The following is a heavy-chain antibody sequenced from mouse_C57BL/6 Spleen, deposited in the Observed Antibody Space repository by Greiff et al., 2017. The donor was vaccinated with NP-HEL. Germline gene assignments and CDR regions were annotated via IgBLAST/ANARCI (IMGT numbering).Heavy chain of an antibody. Sequence: QVQLQQSGAELARPGASVKMSCKASGYTFTSYTMHWVKQRPGQGLEWIGYINPSSGYTKYNQKFKDKATLTADKSSSTAYMQLSSLSSEDSAVYYCARYLHYYGSSNYAMDYWGQGTSVTVSS. CDR2: INPSSGYT. D-gene: IGHD1-1*01. CDR3: ARYLHYYGSSNYAMDY. CDR1: GYTFTSYT. J-gene: IGHJ4*01. V-gene: IGHV1-4*01.